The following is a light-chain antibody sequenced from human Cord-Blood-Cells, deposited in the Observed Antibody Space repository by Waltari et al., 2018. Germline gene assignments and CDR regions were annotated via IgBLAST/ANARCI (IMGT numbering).Light chain of an antibody. J-gene: IGLJ1*01. Sequence: QSALTHPASVSGSPGQSITISCTGTRGDVGVYNSVPWYQQHPGKAPKLMISDVSKRPSGVSNRFSGSKSGNTASLTISGLQAEDEADYYCSSYTSSSTLVFGTGTKVTVL. CDR3: SSYTSSSTLV. V-gene: IGLV2-14*01. CDR1: RGDVGVYNS. CDR2: DVS.